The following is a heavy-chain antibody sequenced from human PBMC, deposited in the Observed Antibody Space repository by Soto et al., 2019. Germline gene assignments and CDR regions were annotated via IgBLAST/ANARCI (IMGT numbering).Heavy chain of an antibody. CDR1: GSSSSRYY. Sequence: SETLSLTCTVSGSSSSRYYWSWIRQPLGKGLEWIGYIYYSGSTNYNPSLKSRVTISVDTSKKQFSLKLSSVTAADTAVYYCARYCSSTSCYDDDYYYYYMDVWGKGTTVTVSS. J-gene: IGHJ6*03. CDR3: ARYCSSTSCYDDDYYYYYMDV. CDR2: IYYSGST. D-gene: IGHD2-2*01. V-gene: IGHV4-59*08.